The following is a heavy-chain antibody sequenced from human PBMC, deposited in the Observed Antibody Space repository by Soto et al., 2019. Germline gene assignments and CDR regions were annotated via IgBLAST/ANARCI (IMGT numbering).Heavy chain of an antibody. CDR1: GSSFTSYW. J-gene: IGHJ4*02. Sequence: GESLKISCKGSGSSFTSYWIGWVRQMPGKGLEWMGIIYPGDSDTRYSPSFQGQVTISADKSISTAYLQWSSLKASDTAMYYCARARPDIVVVPAAMGGFDYWGQGTLVTVSS. D-gene: IGHD2-2*01. CDR3: ARARPDIVVVPAAMGGFDY. V-gene: IGHV5-51*01. CDR2: IYPGDSDT.